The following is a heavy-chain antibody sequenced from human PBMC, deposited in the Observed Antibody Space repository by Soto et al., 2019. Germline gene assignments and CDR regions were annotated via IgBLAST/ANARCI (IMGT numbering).Heavy chain of an antibody. CDR3: ARVTMVIRDSDHFGVDV. CDR1: GFPISSPYS. D-gene: IGHD4-17*01. Sequence: SETLSLTCLVSGFPISSPYSWGWIRQPPGKGLEWVGSISHTGTTSYSPSLTSRVSISVDTSKNQVSLKLTSVTAADTAVYFCARVTMVIRDSDHFGVDVWGHGTTVTVSS. J-gene: IGHJ6*02. CDR2: ISHTGTT. V-gene: IGHV4-38-2*02.